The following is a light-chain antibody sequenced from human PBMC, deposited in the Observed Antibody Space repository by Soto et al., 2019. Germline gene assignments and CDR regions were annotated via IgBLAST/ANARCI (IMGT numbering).Light chain of an antibody. CDR1: QSLLHSNGYTY. J-gene: IGKJ5*01. CDR2: LTS. CDR3: IPGLQDSSVT. Sequence: IVMTQSPLSLPVTPGEPASISCRSSQSLLHSNGYTYLDWYLQKPGQSPQLLIYLTSIRASGVPDRLSGSGSGTEFTLNISRVEAEDVGIYYCIPGLQDSSVTFGQGTRLEIK. V-gene: IGKV2-28*01.